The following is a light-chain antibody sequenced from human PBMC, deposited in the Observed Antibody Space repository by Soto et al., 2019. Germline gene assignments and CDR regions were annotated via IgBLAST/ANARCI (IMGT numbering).Light chain of an antibody. V-gene: IGKV1-5*03. CDR1: QRIISW. CDR3: QQYNSYSWT. CDR2: KAS. J-gene: IGKJ1*01. Sequence: DIQMTQSPSSVSASVGDRVTITCRASQRIISWLAWYQQKPGKAPKLLIYKASSLESGVPSRFSGSGSGTEFTLTISSLQPDDFATYYCQQYNSYSWTFGQGTKVDIK.